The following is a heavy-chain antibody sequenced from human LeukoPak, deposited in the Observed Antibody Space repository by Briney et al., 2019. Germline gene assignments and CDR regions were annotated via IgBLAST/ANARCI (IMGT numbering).Heavy chain of an antibody. D-gene: IGHD2-2*01. V-gene: IGHV1-2*02. CDR2: INPNSGGT. J-gene: IGHJ5*02. Sequence: ASVKVSCKASGYTFTGSYMHWVRQAPGQGLEWMGWINPNSGGTNYAQKFQGRVTMTRDTSISTAYMELSRLRSDDTAVYYCARDLGYCSSTSCDLNWFDPWGQGTLVTVSS. CDR3: ARDLGYCSSTSCDLNWFDP. CDR1: GYTFTGSY.